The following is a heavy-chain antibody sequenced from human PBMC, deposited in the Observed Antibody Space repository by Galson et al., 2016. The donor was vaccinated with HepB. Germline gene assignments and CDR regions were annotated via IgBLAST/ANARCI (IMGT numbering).Heavy chain of an antibody. CDR1: AGTINIGGYF. CDR2: ISHSGSA. J-gene: IGHJ4*02. V-gene: IGHV4-31*03. Sequence: TLSLTCNVSAGTINIGGYFWSWIRQHPGRGLEWIGYISHSGSAYFNPSLKSRSTISVDTSRNQFFLDLRSVTAADTAVYFCARYGSWTGFDYWGQGILVTVSS. D-gene: IGHD2-15*01. CDR3: ARYGSWTGFDY.